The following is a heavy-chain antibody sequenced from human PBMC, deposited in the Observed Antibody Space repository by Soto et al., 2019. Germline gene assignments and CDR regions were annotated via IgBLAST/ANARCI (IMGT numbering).Heavy chain of an antibody. D-gene: IGHD3-22*01. Sequence: GGSLRLSCAASGFTFSTYALHWVRQAPGKGLEWVATVTSDGSNKYHADSVEGRFTISRDDSKNTLYLQLNSLRAEDTAVYYCGRITLKTSVDTFDFWGQGTMVTVSS. CDR1: GFTFSTYA. CDR2: VTSDGSNK. J-gene: IGHJ3*01. V-gene: IGHV3-30-3*01. CDR3: GRITLKTSVDTFDF.